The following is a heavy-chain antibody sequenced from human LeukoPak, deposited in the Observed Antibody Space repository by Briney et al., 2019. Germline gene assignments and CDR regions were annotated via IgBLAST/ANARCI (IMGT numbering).Heavy chain of an antibody. CDR3: ASALGTIRFLEWFHFDY. V-gene: IGHV4-59*01. CDR1: GGSISNDY. D-gene: IGHD3-3*01. J-gene: IGHJ4*02. CDR2: IYDRGSP. Sequence: PSETLSLTCTVSGGSISNDYWSWIRQSPGKGLEWIGYIYDRGSPKYNPSLKSRVTISVDTSKNQFSLKPSSVTAADTAVYYCASALGTIRFLEWFHFDYWGQGTLVTVSS.